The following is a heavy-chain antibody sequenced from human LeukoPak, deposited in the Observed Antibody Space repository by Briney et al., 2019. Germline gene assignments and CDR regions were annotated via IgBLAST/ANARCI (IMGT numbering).Heavy chain of an antibody. Sequence: GGSLRLSCAASGFTFSDHYMDWVRQAPGKGLEWVGRTNNKGSSYTTEYAASVKGRFTISNDNSTHSLYLQMNSLKTEDTTVYYCARDLHCIVVVPAAILGYYYYYMDVWGKGTTVTVSS. V-gene: IGHV3-72*01. CDR3: ARDLHCIVVVPAAILGYYYYYMDV. CDR2: TNNKGSSYTT. D-gene: IGHD2-2*02. J-gene: IGHJ6*03. CDR1: GFTFSDHY.